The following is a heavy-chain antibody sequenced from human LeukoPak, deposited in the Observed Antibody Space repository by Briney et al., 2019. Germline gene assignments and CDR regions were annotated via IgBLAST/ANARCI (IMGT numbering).Heavy chain of an antibody. V-gene: IGHV3-23*01. CDR1: GITFRTYA. Sequence: GGSLRLSCVASGITFRTYAMSWVRQAPGKGLEWVSGISDSGGTTYYVDSVKGRFTISRDNSKNTLYLQINSLRAEDMALYYCAKSSDGSTSFDQWGQGTLVTVSS. CDR2: ISDSGGTT. CDR3: AKSSDGSTSFDQ. J-gene: IGHJ4*02. D-gene: IGHD2-2*01.